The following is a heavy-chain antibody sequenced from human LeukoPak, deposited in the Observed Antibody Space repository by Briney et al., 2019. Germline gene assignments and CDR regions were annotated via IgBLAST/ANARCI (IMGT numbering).Heavy chain of an antibody. V-gene: IGHV3-30-3*01. CDR1: GFTFSSYA. Sequence: AGGSLRLSCAASGFTFSSYAMSWVRQAPGKGLEWVAVISYDGSNKYYADSVKGRFTISRDNSKNTLYLQMNSLRAEDTAVYYCAREQRGYSYGYDYYYYGMDVWGQGTTVTVSS. CDR3: AREQRGYSYGYDYYYYGMDV. D-gene: IGHD5-18*01. J-gene: IGHJ6*02. CDR2: ISYDGSNK.